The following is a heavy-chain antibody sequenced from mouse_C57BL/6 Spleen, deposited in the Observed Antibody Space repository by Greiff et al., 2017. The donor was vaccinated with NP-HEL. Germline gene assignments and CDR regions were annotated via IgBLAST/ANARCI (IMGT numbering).Heavy chain of an antibody. CDR3: ARLDGYYAYAMDY. D-gene: IGHD2-3*01. CDR2: INPSNGGT. J-gene: IGHJ4*01. CDR1: GYTFTSYW. Sequence: VQLQQSGTELVKPGASVKLSCKASGYTFTSYWMHWVKQRPGQGLEWIGNINPSNGGTNYNEKFKSKATLTVDKSSSTAYMQLSSLTSEDSAVYYCARLDGYYAYAMDYWGQGTSVTVSS. V-gene: IGHV1-53*01.